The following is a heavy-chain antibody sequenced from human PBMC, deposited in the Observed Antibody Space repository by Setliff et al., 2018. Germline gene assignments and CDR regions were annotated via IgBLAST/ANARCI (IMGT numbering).Heavy chain of an antibody. D-gene: IGHD2-21*02. Sequence: PGGSLRLSCAASGFTFSSYEMIWVRQAPGKGLEWVSYIANRGNTVYYADSVEGRFTVSRDNANNSLYLQINSLRADDTAVYYCARGLNVDDCGGDCHLPFYYYYLDVWGKGTMVTVSS. CDR1: GFTFSSYE. J-gene: IGHJ6*03. V-gene: IGHV3-48*03. CDR3: ARGLNVDDCGGDCHLPFYYYYLDV. CDR2: IANRGNTV.